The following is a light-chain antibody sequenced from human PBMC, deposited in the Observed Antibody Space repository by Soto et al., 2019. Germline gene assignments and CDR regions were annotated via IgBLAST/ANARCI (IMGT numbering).Light chain of an antibody. CDR2: GAS. J-gene: IGKJ3*01. CDR3: HQENSWSRGT. V-gene: IGKV3-15*01. Sequence: EIMMTQSPGTLSVSPGEGATLSCTASQSVNLNLSWYQQKPGQPPRLLLYGASTRATGIPVRFRGSASGTEFTLTTSSLQYYYSAVHYCHQENSWSRGTFGPGTKMEIK. CDR1: QSVNLN.